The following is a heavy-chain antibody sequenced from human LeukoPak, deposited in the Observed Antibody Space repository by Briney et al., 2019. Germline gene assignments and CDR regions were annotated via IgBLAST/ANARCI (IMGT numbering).Heavy chain of an antibody. CDR2: INPNSGGT. Sequence: ASVKVSCKASGYTFTGYYMHWVRQAPGQGLEWMGWINPNSGGTYSAQEFQGRVTMTRDTSISTAYMELSRPKSDDTAVYYCARDYGFGERFIDYWGQGTLVTVSS. V-gene: IGHV1-2*02. CDR1: GYTFTGYY. J-gene: IGHJ4*02. CDR3: ARDYGFGERFIDY. D-gene: IGHD3-10*01.